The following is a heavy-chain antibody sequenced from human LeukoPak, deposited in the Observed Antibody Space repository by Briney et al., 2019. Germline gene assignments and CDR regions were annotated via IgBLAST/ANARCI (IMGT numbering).Heavy chain of an antibody. CDR2: MNPNSGNT. Sequence: ASVKVSCKASGYTFTSYDINWVRQATGQGLEWMGWMNPNSGNTGYAQKFQGRVTMTRNTSISTAYMELSSLRSEDTAVYYCARVPITVTTIDYWGQGTLVTVSS. CDR3: ARVPITVTTIDY. CDR1: GYTFTSYD. V-gene: IGHV1-8*01. D-gene: IGHD4-17*01. J-gene: IGHJ4*02.